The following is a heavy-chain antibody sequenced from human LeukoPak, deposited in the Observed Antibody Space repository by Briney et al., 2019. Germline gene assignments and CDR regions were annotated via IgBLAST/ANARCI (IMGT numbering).Heavy chain of an antibody. CDR3: ARASGDYYDSSVPSEFDY. J-gene: IGHJ4*02. CDR2: IYYSGST. CDR1: GGSISSGDYY. V-gene: IGHV4-30-4*01. Sequence: PSETLSLTCTVSGGSISSGDYYWSWIRQPPGKGLEWIGYIYYSGSTYYNPSLTSRVTISVDTSKNQFSLKLSSVTAADTAVYYCARASGDYYDSSVPSEFDYWGQGTLVTVSS. D-gene: IGHD3-22*01.